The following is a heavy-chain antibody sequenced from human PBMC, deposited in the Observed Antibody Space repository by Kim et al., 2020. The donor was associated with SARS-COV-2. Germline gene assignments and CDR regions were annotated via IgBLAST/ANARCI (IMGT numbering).Heavy chain of an antibody. J-gene: IGHJ4*02. CDR1: GHFFTRDS. CDR2: IDCGNGNT. V-gene: IGHV1-3*01. D-gene: IGHD3-16*01. CDR3: LGGFYFDY. Sequence: ASVKVSCKTSGHFFTRDSIHWVRQAPGQGLEWMGGIDCGNGNTIYSQKFQGRVTFTTDTSASTAYMELGFLRSEDSAVYYCLGGFYFDYWVQGTRVTVPS.